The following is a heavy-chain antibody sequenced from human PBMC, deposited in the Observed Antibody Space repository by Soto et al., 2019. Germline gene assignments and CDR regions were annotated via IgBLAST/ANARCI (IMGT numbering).Heavy chain of an antibody. CDR3: ARYVNIGVVVAATHNWFDP. CDR1: GGSISSGGYY. J-gene: IGHJ5*02. V-gene: IGHV4-30-2*01. D-gene: IGHD2-15*01. Sequence: SETLSLTCTVSGGSISSGGYYWSWIRQHPGKGLEWIGYIYHSGSTYYNPSLKSRVTISVDRSKNQFSLKLSSVTAADTAVYYCARYVNIGVVVAATHNWFDPWGQGTLVTVSS. CDR2: IYHSGST.